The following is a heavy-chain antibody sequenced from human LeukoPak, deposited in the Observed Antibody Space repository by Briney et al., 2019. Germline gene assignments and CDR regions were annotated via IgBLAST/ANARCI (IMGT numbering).Heavy chain of an antibody. D-gene: IGHD2-2*02. Sequence: SETLSLTCAVYGGSFSGYYWSWIRQPPGKGLEWIGEINHSGSTNYNPSLKSRVTISADTSKNQFSLKLSSVTAADTAVYYCARGRSYGYCSSTSCYRGNYYYGMDVWGQGTTVTVSS. CDR3: ARGRSYGYCSSTSCYRGNYYYGMDV. J-gene: IGHJ6*02. V-gene: IGHV4-34*01. CDR1: GGSFSGYY. CDR2: INHSGST.